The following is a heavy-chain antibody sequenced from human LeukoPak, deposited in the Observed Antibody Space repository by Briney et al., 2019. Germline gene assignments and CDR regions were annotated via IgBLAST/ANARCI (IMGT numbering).Heavy chain of an antibody. Sequence: SETLSLTCTVSGGSISTSNYYWGWIRQPPGKGLEWIGNIFYSGSTYYSPSLKSRVTISLDTSRNQFSLKLNSVTAADTAVYYCARDPYNGNYGDSYYYYMDVWGKGTTVTISS. V-gene: IGHV4-39*07. CDR2: IFYSGST. D-gene: IGHD1-26*01. CDR1: GGSISTSNYY. CDR3: ARDPYNGNYGDSYYYYMDV. J-gene: IGHJ6*03.